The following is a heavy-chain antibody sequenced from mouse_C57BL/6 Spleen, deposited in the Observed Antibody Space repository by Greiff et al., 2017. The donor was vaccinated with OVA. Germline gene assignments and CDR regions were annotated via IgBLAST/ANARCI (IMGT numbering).Heavy chain of an antibody. CDR3: ARWNYNYFDY. CDR2: IDPSDSYT. CDR1: GYTFTSYW. Sequence: QVQLKQPGAELVMPGASVKLSCKASGYTFTSYWMHWVKQRPGQGLEWIGEIDPSDSYTNYNQKFKGKSTLTVDKSSSTAYMQLSSLTSEDSAVYYCARWNYNYFDYWGQGTTLTVSS. V-gene: IGHV1-69*01. D-gene: IGHD2-12*01. J-gene: IGHJ2*01.